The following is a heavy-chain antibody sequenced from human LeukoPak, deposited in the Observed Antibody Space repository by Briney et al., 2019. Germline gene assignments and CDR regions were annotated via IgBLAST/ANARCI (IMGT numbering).Heavy chain of an antibody. V-gene: IGHV3-33*01. CDR3: ARDSRGINYYGMDV. CDR2: IWYDGSNK. J-gene: IGHJ6*02. D-gene: IGHD6-13*01. CDR1: GFTFSSYG. Sequence: GRSLRLSCAASGFTFSSYGMRWVRQAPGKGLEWVAVIWYDGSNKYYADSVKGRFTISRDNSKNTLYLQMDSLRAEDTAVYYCARDSRGINYYGMDVWGQGTTVTVSS.